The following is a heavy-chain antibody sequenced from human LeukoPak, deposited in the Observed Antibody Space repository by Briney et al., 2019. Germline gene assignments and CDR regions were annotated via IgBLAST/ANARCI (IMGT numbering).Heavy chain of an antibody. Sequence: GESLKISCQGSGSSFTSYWIGWVRQLHGKGLEWMGITYPGDSDTRYSPSFQGQVTISADKSISTAYLQWGSLKASDTAMYYCARGRYDILTGVTFSAFDYWGQGTLVTVSS. CDR3: ARGRYDILTGVTFSAFDY. CDR2: TYPGDSDT. V-gene: IGHV5-51*01. D-gene: IGHD3-9*01. J-gene: IGHJ4*02. CDR1: GSSFTSYW.